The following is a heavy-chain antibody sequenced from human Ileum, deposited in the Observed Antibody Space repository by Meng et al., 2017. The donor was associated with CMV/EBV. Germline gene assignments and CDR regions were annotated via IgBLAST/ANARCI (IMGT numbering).Heavy chain of an antibody. CDR3: TRGQSGYGRFDS. CDR2: IKSDASSI. Sequence: AASGFIFSGRWMHWVRQAPGKGLVCVSRIKSDASSISYADSVKGRFTITRDNAKDTLYLQMNSLRDEDTAVYYCTRGQSGYGRFDSWGQGTLVTVSS. CDR1: GFIFSGRW. D-gene: IGHD5-12*01. J-gene: IGHJ5*01. V-gene: IGHV3-74*01.